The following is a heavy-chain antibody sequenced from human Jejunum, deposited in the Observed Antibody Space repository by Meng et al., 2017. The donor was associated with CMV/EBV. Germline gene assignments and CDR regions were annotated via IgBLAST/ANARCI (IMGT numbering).Heavy chain of an antibody. Sequence: YTFSNFGFSWVRQAPGQGLEWMGWINAYTGDTKYAQTLQGRVTMTTDTSTSTAYMELGSLRSDDTAVYYCARDLCSGGTCYTGFDYWGQGTLVTVSS. D-gene: IGHD2-15*01. CDR1: YTFSNFG. CDR3: ARDLCSGGTCYTGFDY. J-gene: IGHJ4*02. V-gene: IGHV1-18*01. CDR2: INAYTGDT.